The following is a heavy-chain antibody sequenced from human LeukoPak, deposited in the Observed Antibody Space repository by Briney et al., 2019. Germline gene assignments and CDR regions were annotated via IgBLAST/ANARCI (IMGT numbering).Heavy chain of an antibody. CDR3: SGSYLYSYYYYMDV. Sequence: SETLSLTCTVSSASISTYYWSWIRQPPGKGLEWIGYIYHSGTSNYNPSLKSRVTMSVDTSKSQFSLSLSSVTSADTAVYYCSGSYLYSYYYYMDVWGKGTTVTISS. V-gene: IGHV4-59*03. J-gene: IGHJ6*03. CDR1: SASISTYY. CDR2: IYHSGTS. D-gene: IGHD1-26*01.